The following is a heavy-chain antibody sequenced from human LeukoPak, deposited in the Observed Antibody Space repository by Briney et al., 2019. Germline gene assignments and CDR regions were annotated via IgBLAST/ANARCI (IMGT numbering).Heavy chain of an antibody. J-gene: IGHJ4*02. CDR1: GFTFTSYW. V-gene: IGHV3-7*01. D-gene: IGHD6-19*01. CDR2: INQNGGEK. CDR3: ARDAGYGWYPG. Sequence: GGSLRLSCAASGFTFTSYWMSWVRQAPGKGLEWVANINQNGGEKYYVDSVKGRFTISRDNAKHSLYLQMNSLRAEDTAVYYCARDAGYGWYPGWGQGTLVTVSS.